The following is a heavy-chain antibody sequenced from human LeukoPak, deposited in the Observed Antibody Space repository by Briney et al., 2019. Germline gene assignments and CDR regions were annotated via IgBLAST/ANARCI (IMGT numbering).Heavy chain of an antibody. CDR3: ARDDGIGSGSYSFDY. J-gene: IGHJ4*02. CDR1: GYTFNTYG. D-gene: IGHD3-10*01. Sequence: GASVKVSCKASGYTFNTYGISWVRQAPGQGLEWMGWISVYSGDTKYAQKLQGRVTMTTDTSTSTAHMELRSLTSDDTAIYYCARDDGIGSGSYSFDYWGQGTLVTVSS. V-gene: IGHV1-18*01. CDR2: ISVYSGDT.